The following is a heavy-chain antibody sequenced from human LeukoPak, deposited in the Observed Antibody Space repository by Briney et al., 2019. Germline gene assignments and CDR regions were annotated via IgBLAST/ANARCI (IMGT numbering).Heavy chain of an antibody. CDR2: ISGSGGST. Sequence: GGSLRLSCAASGFTFSSYAMSWVRQAPGKGLEWVSAISGSGGSTYYADSVKGRFTISRDNSKNTLYLQMNSLRPDDTAVYYCAVGGSGWFFDYWGQGTLVTVSS. V-gene: IGHV3-23*01. CDR3: AVGGSGWFFDY. D-gene: IGHD6-19*01. J-gene: IGHJ4*02. CDR1: GFTFSSYA.